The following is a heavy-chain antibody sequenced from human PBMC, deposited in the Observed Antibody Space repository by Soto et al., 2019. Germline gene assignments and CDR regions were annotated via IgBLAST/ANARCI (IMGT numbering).Heavy chain of an antibody. CDR1: GYTFTSYY. J-gene: IGHJ6*02. Sequence: ASVKVFCKASGYTFTSYYIHWVRQAPGQGFEWMGIINPSVVSAIYARKFQARVALSRDTSTSTVYLEVSGLSSDDTAVFYCARDPNFSLTFHYYGMDVWGQGTTVTVSS. CDR3: ARDPNFSLTFHYYGMDV. CDR2: INPSVVSA. V-gene: IGHV1-46*01.